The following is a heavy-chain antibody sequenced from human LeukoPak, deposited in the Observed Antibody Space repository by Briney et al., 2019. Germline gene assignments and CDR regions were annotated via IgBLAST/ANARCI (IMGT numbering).Heavy chain of an antibody. D-gene: IGHD2-15*01. Sequence: GESLKISCKGSGYSFTSYWISWVRQMPGKGLEWMGRIDPSDSYTNYSPSFQGHVTISADKSISTAYLQWSSLKASDTAMHYCARHWVAATSYGMDVWGQGTTVTVSS. CDR3: ARHWVAATSYGMDV. CDR2: IDPSDSYT. CDR1: GYSFTSYW. V-gene: IGHV5-10-1*01. J-gene: IGHJ6*02.